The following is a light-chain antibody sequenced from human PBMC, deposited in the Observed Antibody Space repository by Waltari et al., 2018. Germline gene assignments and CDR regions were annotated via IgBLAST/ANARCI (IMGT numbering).Light chain of an antibody. J-gene: IGKJ1*01. Sequence: EIVMTQSPATLSVSPRERATLSCRASQSVSSNLAWYQQKPGQAPRILIYDASTRSTGIPARFSGSGSGTDFTLTISSLQSEDFAVYYCQQYNNWPPKTFGQGTKVEIK. V-gene: IGKV3-15*01. CDR1: QSVSSN. CDR3: QQYNNWPPKT. CDR2: DAS.